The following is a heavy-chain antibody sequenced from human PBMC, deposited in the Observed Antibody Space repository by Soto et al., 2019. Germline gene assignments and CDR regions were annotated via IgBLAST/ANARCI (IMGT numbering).Heavy chain of an antibody. V-gene: IGHV1-18*01. CDR2: ISAYSGKT. J-gene: IGHJ4*02. CDR3: ARTGELRLDS. Sequence: QVPLVQSGAEVKKPGASVRVSCKASGYTFSNYGISWVRQAPGQGLEWMGWISAYSGKTNYAQSLQVRVTMTTDTSTNTAYMELRSLTSDDTAVYYCARTGELRLDSWGQGTLVTVSS. D-gene: IGHD1-7*01. CDR1: GYTFSNYG.